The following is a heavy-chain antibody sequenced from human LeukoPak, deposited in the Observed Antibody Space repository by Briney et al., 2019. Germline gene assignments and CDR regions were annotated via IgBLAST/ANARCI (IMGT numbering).Heavy chain of an antibody. V-gene: IGHV1-18*01. CDR3: ASRVVDVTQRGWTFDI. D-gene: IGHD2-15*01. Sequence: GASVKVSCKASGYTFTSYGISWVRQAPGQGLEWMGWISAYNGNTNYAQTLHGRVTMTIDTSTSTADMELRSLKSDDTAVYYCASRVVDVTQRGWTFDIWGQGTMVTVSS. CDR2: ISAYNGNT. CDR1: GYTFTSYG. J-gene: IGHJ3*02.